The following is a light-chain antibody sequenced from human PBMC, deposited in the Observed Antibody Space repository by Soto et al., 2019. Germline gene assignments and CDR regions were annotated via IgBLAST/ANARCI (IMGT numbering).Light chain of an antibody. V-gene: IGKV1-27*01. Sequence: DIQMTQSPSPLSASVGDRVTITCRASQGISNYLAWYQQRPGKVPQLLIYDASTLQSGVPSRFSGSGSGTDFTLTISSLQPEDVATYYCQKYNSAPHTFGQGTKVEIK. CDR2: DAS. CDR1: QGISNY. J-gene: IGKJ2*01. CDR3: QKYNSAPHT.